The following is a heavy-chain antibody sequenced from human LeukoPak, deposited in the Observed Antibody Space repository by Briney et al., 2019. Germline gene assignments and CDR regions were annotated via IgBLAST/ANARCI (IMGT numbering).Heavy chain of an antibody. CDR2: INHSGST. J-gene: IGHJ4*02. V-gene: IGHV4-34*01. D-gene: IGHD3-10*01. CDR3: ARSLFFHYGSGSYSPRSFDY. Sequence: PSETLSLTCAVYGGFFSGYYWSWIRQPPGKGREWIGEINHSGSTNYNPSLKSRVPISVDTSKNQFSLKLSSVTAADTAVYYCARSLFFHYGSGSYSPRSFDYWGQGTLVTVSS. CDR1: GGFFSGYY.